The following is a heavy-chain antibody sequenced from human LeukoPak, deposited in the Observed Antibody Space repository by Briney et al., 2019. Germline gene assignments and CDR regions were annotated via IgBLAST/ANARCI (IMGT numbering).Heavy chain of an antibody. CDR1: GYTFTSYD. Sequence: ASVKVSCKASGYTFTSYDINWVRQATGQGLEWMGWMSPNSGNTGYAQKFQGRVTMTRNTSISTAYMELSSLRSEDTAVYYCARGISGSYTADYWGQGTLVTVSS. CDR3: ARGISGSYTADY. CDR2: MSPNSGNT. J-gene: IGHJ4*02. V-gene: IGHV1-8*01. D-gene: IGHD1-26*01.